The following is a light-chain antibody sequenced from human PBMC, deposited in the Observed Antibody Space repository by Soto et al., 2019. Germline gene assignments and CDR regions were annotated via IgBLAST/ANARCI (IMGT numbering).Light chain of an antibody. J-gene: IGLJ1*01. CDR1: SSNIGSNY. CDR3: AAGGTAGDDGLSSPFYV. CDR2: RDN. Sequence: QSVLTQPPSTSGTPGQRVTISCSGGSSNIGSNYVYWYQQLPGAAPKLLIFRDNQRPSGVSDRFSGSRSGTSASLAISGLRSEDEADYYCAAGGTAGDDGLSSPFYVFGTGTKVTVL. V-gene: IGLV1-47*01.